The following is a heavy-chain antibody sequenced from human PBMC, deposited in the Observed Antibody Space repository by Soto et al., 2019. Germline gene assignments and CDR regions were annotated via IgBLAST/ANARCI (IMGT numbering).Heavy chain of an antibody. CDR2: ISYSGST. V-gene: IGHV4-59*01. Sequence: QVQLQESGPGLVKPSETLSLTCTVSGGSISSYYWSWIRQPPGKGLEWIGYISYSGSTNYNPSLKSRVTISIDTSKNQFSLKLGSVTAADTAVDYCVKEKRNDYYDSSGFDFWGQGALVTVSS. D-gene: IGHD3-22*01. J-gene: IGHJ4*02. CDR1: GGSISSYY. CDR3: VKEKRNDYYDSSGFDF.